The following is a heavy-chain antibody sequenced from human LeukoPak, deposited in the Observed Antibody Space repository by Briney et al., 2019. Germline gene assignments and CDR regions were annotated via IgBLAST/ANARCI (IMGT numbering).Heavy chain of an antibody. Sequence: GGSLRLSCAASGFTFSSYAMSWVRQAPGKGLEWFSAISGSGGSTYYADSVKGRFTISRDNSKNTLYLQMNSLRAEDTAVYYCAKDEGSGWYYFDYWGQGSLVTVSS. V-gene: IGHV3-23*01. CDR2: ISGSGGST. CDR1: GFTFSSYA. CDR3: AKDEGSGWYYFDY. D-gene: IGHD6-19*01. J-gene: IGHJ4*02.